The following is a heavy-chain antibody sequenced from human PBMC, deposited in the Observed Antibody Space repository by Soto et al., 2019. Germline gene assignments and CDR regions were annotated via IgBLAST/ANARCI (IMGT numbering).Heavy chain of an antibody. J-gene: IGHJ6*02. CDR2: IYHSGST. Sequence: PSETMYLTSAASGGSISSSNWCGWVRQPPGKGLEWIGEIYHSGSTNYNPSLKSRVTISVDKSKNQFSLKLSSVTAADTAVYYCARAPNTAMVGKVSYYYGMDVWGQGTTVTVSS. D-gene: IGHD5-18*01. CDR3: ARAPNTAMVGKVSYYYGMDV. V-gene: IGHV4-4*02. CDR1: GGSISSSNW.